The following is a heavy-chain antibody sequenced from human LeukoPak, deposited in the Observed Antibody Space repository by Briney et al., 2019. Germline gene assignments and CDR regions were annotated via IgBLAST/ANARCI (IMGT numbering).Heavy chain of an antibody. D-gene: IGHD5-12*01. CDR1: GYTFTGYY. V-gene: IGHV1-2*02. Sequence: GASVKVSCKASGYTFTGYYMHWVRQAPGQGLEWMGWINPNSGGTNYAQKFQGRVAMTRDTSISTAYMELSRLRSDDTAVYYCARDSGYDLAAFDIWGQGTMVTVSS. CDR3: ARDSGYDLAAFDI. CDR2: INPNSGGT. J-gene: IGHJ3*02.